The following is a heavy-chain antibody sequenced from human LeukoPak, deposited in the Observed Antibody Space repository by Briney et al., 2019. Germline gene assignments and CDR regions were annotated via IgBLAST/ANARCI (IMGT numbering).Heavy chain of an antibody. CDR1: GFTFSSYG. CDR3: AKGNRLHRNYIHYYYYMDV. V-gene: IGHV3-30*02. D-gene: IGHD4-11*01. CDR2: IRYDGSNK. Sequence: SGGSLRLSCAASGFTFSSYGMHWVRQAPGKGLEWVAFIRYDGSNKYYADSVKGRFTISRDNSKNTLYLQMNSLRAEDTAVYYCAKGNRLHRNYIHYYYYMDVWGKGTRVTVSS. J-gene: IGHJ6*03.